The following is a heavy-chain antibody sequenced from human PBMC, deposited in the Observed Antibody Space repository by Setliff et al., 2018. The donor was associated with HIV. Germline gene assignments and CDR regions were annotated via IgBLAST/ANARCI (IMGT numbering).Heavy chain of an antibody. CDR2: VSGGGTAT. V-gene: IGHV3-23*01. CDR3: AKEPSYYYDSSGYSGIAH. D-gene: IGHD3-22*01. Sequence: PGGSLRLSCAASGFTFSGFAMNWVRHAPGKGLEWVLAVSGGGTATEYAGPVQGRFTISRDNSKNALYLQMNSLRAEDTAVYYCAKEPSYYYDSSGYSGIAHWGQGTLVTVSS. CDR1: GFTFSGFA. J-gene: IGHJ4*02.